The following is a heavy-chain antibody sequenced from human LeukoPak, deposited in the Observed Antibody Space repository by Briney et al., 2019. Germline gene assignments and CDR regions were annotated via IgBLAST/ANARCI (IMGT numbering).Heavy chain of an antibody. CDR3: ARGHSYGQYVLQFDY. Sequence: PGGSLRLSCAASGFTFSDYYMSWIRQAPGKGQEWVSYISSSGSTIYYADSVKGRFTISRDNAKNSLYLQMNSLRAEDTAVYYCARGHSYGQYVLQFDYWGQGTLVTVSS. CDR1: GFTFSDYY. V-gene: IGHV3-11*01. J-gene: IGHJ4*02. D-gene: IGHD5-18*01. CDR2: ISSSGSTI.